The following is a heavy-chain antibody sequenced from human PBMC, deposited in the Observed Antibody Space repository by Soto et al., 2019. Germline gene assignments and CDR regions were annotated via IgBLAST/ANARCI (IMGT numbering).Heavy chain of an antibody. CDR3: AKEVGARPEALDY. D-gene: IGHD1-26*01. J-gene: IGHJ4*02. V-gene: IGHV3-30*18. CDR2: ISYDGSNK. Sequence: SGGSLRLSCAASGFTFSSYGMHWVRQAPGKGLEWVAVISYDGSNKYYADSVKGRFTISRDNSKNTLYLQMNSLRAEDAAVYYCAKEVGARPEALDYRAQGTLVTVSS. CDR1: GFTFSSYG.